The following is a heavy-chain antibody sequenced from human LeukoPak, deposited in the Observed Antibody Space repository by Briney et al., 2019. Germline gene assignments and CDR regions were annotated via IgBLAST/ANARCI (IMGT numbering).Heavy chain of an antibody. CDR3: ARVRGCNVHNCLLGGWFDP. D-gene: IGHD1-20*01. CDR1: GASLSAYH. V-gene: IGHV4-34*01. J-gene: IGHJ5*02. Sequence: SETLSLTCAIDGASLSAYHWTWIRQPPGKGLEWIGEIKPSGVTNYNPSLKSRVTLSIDTSKNQFSLKVASVTAADMAVYYCARVRGCNVHNCLLGGWFDPWGQGTLVTVSS. CDR2: IKPSGVT.